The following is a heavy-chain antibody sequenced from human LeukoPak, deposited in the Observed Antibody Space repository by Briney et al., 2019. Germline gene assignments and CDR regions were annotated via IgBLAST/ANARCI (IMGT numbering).Heavy chain of an antibody. Sequence: SVKVTCKASGCTFSSYAISWVRQAPGQGLEWMGRIIPILGIANYAQKFQGRVTITADKSTSTAYMELSSLRSEDTAVYYCARFSRQLVPWFDPWGQGTLVTVSS. CDR1: GCTFSSYA. V-gene: IGHV1-69*04. CDR2: IIPILGIA. CDR3: ARFSRQLVPWFDP. J-gene: IGHJ5*02. D-gene: IGHD6-13*01.